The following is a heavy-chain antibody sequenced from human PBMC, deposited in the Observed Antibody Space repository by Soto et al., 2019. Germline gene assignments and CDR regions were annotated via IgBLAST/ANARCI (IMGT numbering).Heavy chain of an antibody. CDR2: IADRGDTT. D-gene: IGHD3-3*01. CDR1: GFTFGTYA. Sequence: GGSLRLSCAASGFTFGTYAMSWVRQTPAKGLECVSAIADRGDTTYYADSVKGRFTISRDDSKNTLFLQMNNLRAEDTAVYHCVGGGDFWSAPWFDPGGQGTLVTVSS. V-gene: IGHV3-23*01. J-gene: IGHJ5*02. CDR3: VGGGDFWSAPWFDP.